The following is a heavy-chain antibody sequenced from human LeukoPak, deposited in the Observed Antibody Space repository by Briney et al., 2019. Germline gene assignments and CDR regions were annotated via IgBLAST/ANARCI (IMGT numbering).Heavy chain of an antibody. J-gene: IGHJ5*02. CDR3: ARDRVRAVAGKGNWFDP. CDR2: INPNSGGT. Sequence: ASVKVSCKASGYTFTGYYMHWVRQAPGQGLEWMGWINPNSGGTNYAQKFQGRVTTTRDTSISTAYMELSRLRSDDTAVYYCARDRVRAVAGKGNWFDPWGQGTLVTVSS. V-gene: IGHV1-2*02. D-gene: IGHD6-19*01. CDR1: GYTFTGYY.